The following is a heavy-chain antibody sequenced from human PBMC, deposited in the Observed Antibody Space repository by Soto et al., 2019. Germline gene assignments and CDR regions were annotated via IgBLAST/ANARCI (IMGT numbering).Heavy chain of an antibody. J-gene: IGHJ6*02. CDR1: GFTFSNAW. V-gene: IGHV3-15*01. CDR3: TTVPYDILTGFYGMDV. Sequence: GSLRLSCAASGFTFSNAWMSWVRQAPGKGLEWVGRIKSKTDGGTTDYAAPVKGRFTISRDDSKNTLYLQMNSLKTEDTAVYYCTTVPYDILTGFYGMDVWGQGTTVTVSS. D-gene: IGHD3-9*01. CDR2: IKSKTDGGTT.